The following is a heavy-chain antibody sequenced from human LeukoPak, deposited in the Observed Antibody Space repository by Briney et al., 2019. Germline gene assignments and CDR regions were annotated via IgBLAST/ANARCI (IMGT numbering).Heavy chain of an antibody. CDR3: ATQKLQWLGRKNFDY. CDR2: INPNSGGT. J-gene: IGHJ4*02. V-gene: IGHV1-2*02. D-gene: IGHD6-19*01. CDR1: GYTFTGYY. Sequence: ASVKVSCKASGYTFTGYYMHWVRQAPGQGLEWMGWINPNSGGTNYAQKFQGRVTMTRDTSISTAYMELSRLRSDDTAVYYCATQKLQWLGRKNFDYWGQGTLVTVSS.